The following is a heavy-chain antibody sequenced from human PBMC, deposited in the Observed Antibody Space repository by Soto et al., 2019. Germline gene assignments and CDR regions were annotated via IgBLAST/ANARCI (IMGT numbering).Heavy chain of an antibody. D-gene: IGHD6-13*01. J-gene: IGHJ3*01. V-gene: IGHV3-30*18. CDR3: AKRITTSGSDVFDV. CDR1: GFIFRHYG. CDR2: IAYDGTNA. Sequence: QVQLVESGGGVVQPGRSLRLSCAASGFIFRHYGMHWVRQAPGKGLEWAAVIAYDGTNAYYADSVKGRFTISRDNANNALYLQMHSLRADDTAVYYCAKRITTSGSDVFDVWGLGTLVTGSS.